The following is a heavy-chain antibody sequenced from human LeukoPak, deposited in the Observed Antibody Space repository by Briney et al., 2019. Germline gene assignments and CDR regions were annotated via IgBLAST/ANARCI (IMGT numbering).Heavy chain of an antibody. V-gene: IGHV3-11*06. D-gene: IGHD4/OR15-4a*01. CDR1: GFTVSDYY. CDR3: ARDGYGALRFDV. Sequence: GGSLRLSCAASGFTVSDYYMSWIRQAPGKGLEWISYLSSSGSHTNFADSVEGRFTISRDNAKNSLYLQMNSLRVEDTAVYYCARDGYGALRFDVWGQGTTVTVSS. J-gene: IGHJ6*02. CDR2: LSSSGSHT.